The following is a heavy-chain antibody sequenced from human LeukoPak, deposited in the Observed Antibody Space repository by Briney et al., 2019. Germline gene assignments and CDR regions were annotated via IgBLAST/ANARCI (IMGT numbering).Heavy chain of an antibody. J-gene: IGHJ4*02. D-gene: IGHD6-6*01. CDR3: ARESYSSSYLFDY. CDR2: IYTSGST. CDR1: GGSISNYD. V-gene: IGHV4-4*07. Sequence: SETLSLNCTVSGGSISNYDWSWIRQPAGNALDCIGRIYTSGSTNYNPSLKSRVTMSVDTSKNQFSLKLSSVTAADTAVYYCARESYSSSYLFDYWGQGALVTVSS.